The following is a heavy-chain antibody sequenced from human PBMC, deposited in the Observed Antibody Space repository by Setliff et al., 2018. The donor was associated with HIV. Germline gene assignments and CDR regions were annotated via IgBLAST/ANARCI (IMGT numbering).Heavy chain of an antibody. CDR1: GFTFNNFW. J-gene: IGHJ5*01. V-gene: IGHV3-7*03. Sequence: PGGSLRLSCAASGFTFNNFWMHWVRQAPGKGLEWVASISPDGSRNHCVDSVKGRFTVSRDNAKKSLYLQMNSLRAEDTAVYFCARGLERTNALFGVLSIWLDSWGQGTLVTVSS. CDR3: ARGLERTNALFGVLSIWLDS. D-gene: IGHD2-8*01. CDR2: ISPDGSRN.